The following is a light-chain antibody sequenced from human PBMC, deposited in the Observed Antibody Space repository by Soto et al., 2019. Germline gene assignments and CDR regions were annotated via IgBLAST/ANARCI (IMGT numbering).Light chain of an antibody. V-gene: IGKV4-1*01. CDR2: WAS. J-gene: IGKJ2*01. CDR3: LQYFSTPYT. Sequence: DIVMTQSPDSLAVSLGERATINCKSSQSVLYSPNNKNYLAWYQQKPGQPPNLLIYWASTRESGVPDRFSGGGSGTDFTLTITSLQAEDVAIYYCLQYFSTPYTFARGTKLEIK. CDR1: QSVLYSPNNKNY.